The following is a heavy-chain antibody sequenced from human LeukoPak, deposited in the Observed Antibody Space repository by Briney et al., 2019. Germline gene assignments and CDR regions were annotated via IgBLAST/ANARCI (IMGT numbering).Heavy chain of an antibody. CDR2: IYPGDSDT. D-gene: IGHD6-19*01. CDR1: GYSFTSYW. CDR3: ARHAPIRSWQWLVRLDYYYYMDV. V-gene: IGHV5-51*01. J-gene: IGHJ6*03. Sequence: GESLKISCKGSGYSFTSYWIGWVRQMPGKGLEWMGIIYPGDSDTRYSPSFQGQVTISADKSISTAYLQWSSLKASDTAMYYCARHAPIRSWQWLVRLDYYYYMDVWGKGTTVTVSS.